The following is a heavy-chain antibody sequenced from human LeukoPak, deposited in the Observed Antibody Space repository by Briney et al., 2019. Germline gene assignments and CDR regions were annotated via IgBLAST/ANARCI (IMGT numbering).Heavy chain of an antibody. Sequence: KASETLSLICAVYGGSFSDYYWNWIRQSPGKGLEWIGEINHSGSTRYNPSLTGRVTISVDTSKNQFSLKLSSVTAADTAVYYCARGVDDAADGADCFDPWGQGTLVTVSS. J-gene: IGHJ5*02. CDR2: INHSGST. CDR3: ARGVDDAADGADCFDP. D-gene: IGHD2-15*01. CDR1: GGSFSDYY. V-gene: IGHV4-34*01.